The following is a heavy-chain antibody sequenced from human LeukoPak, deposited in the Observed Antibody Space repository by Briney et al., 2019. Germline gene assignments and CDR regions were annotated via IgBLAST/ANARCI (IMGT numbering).Heavy chain of an antibody. D-gene: IGHD3-10*01. V-gene: IGHV3-20*04. CDR3: ARVGQYYYGSGSYYFADNAFDT. Sequence: GGSLRLSCAASGFTFDDYGMSWVRQAPGKGLEWVSGINWNGGSTGYADSVKGRFTISRDNAKNSLYLQMNSLRAEDTALYYCARVGQYYYGSGSYYFADNAFDTWGQGTMVTVSS. J-gene: IGHJ3*02. CDR1: GFTFDDYG. CDR2: INWNGGST.